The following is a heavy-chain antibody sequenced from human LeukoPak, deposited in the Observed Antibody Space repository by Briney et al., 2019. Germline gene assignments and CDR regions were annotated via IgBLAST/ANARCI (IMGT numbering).Heavy chain of an antibody. Sequence: SQTLSLTCTVSGGAVSSGVYSWSWIRQQPGKGLEWIGYIYHSETTYYNPSLQSRVTISVNRSKNQFSLKLTSVTAADTAVYYCARSRTAYYRYFDSWGQGTLVTVSS. V-gene: IGHV4-30-2*01. D-gene: IGHD3-22*01. CDR2: IYHSETT. J-gene: IGHJ4*02. CDR3: ARSRTAYYRYFDS. CDR1: GGAVSSGVYS.